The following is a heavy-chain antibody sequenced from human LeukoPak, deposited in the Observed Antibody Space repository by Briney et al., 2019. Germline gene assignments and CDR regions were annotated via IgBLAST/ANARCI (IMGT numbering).Heavy chain of an antibody. V-gene: IGHV1-2*02. CDR3: ARASPYCSSTSWCFDP. J-gene: IGHJ5*02. CDR2: INPTSGGT. Sequence: GASVKVSCKTSGYTFTGYYIQWVRQAPGQGLEWMGYINPTSGGTNYAQKFQGRVTMTRDTSISTAYMELSRLRSDDTAVYYCARASPYCSSTSWCFDPWGQGTLVTVSS. CDR1: GYTFTGYY. D-gene: IGHD2-2*01.